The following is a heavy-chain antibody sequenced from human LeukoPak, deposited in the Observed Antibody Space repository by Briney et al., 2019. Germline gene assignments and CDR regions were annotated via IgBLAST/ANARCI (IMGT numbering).Heavy chain of an antibody. D-gene: IGHD4-17*01. V-gene: IGHV1-69*13. J-gene: IGHJ4*02. CDR3: ARVRGGTVPNFDY. CDR2: IIPIFGTA. CDR1: GYTFTGYY. Sequence: SVKVSCKASGYTFTGYYMHWVRQAPGQGLEWMGGIIPIFGTANYAQKFQGRVTITADESTSTAYMELSSLRSEDTAVYYCARVRGGTVPNFDYWGQGTLVTVSS.